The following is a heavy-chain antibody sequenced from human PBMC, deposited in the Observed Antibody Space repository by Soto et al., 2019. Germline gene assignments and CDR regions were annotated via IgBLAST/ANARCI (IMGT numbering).Heavy chain of an antibody. D-gene: IGHD3-16*01. CDR3: ARREGRPRRGMDV. CDR1: GLTFSSYD. V-gene: IGHV3-13*01. J-gene: IGHJ6*04. Sequence: HWGSLRLSFRASGLTFSSYDMQWDHQATGKGLEWVSAIGTVGDTYYLGSVKGRFTISRENAKNSLYLQMNSLRAGDTAVYYCARREGRPRRGMDVWGKGTTVTVSS. CDR2: IGTVGDT.